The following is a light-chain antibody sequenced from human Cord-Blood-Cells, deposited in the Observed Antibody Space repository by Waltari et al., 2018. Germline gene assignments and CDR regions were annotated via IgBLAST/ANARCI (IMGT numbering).Light chain of an antibody. CDR3: QAWDSSTYV. V-gene: IGLV3-1*01. CDR1: KLGAKY. Sequence: SYELTQPPSVSVSPGQTDSITCSGDKLGAKYACWYQQKPGQSPVLVIYQDSKRPSGIPERFSGSNSGNTATLTISGTQAMDEADYYCQAWDSSTYVFGTGTKVTVL. J-gene: IGLJ1*01. CDR2: QDS.